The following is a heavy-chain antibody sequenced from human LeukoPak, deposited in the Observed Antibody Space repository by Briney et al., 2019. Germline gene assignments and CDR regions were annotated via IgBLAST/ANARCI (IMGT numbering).Heavy chain of an antibody. CDR2: ISSSSSYI. CDR3: ASGGGSLYGMDV. J-gene: IGHJ6*02. V-gene: IGHV3-21*01. Sequence: TGGYMRLSCAASGFTFSSYGMNWVRPAPGKGLEWVSSISSSSSYIYYADSVKGRITISRDNAKNSLYLQMNSLRAEDTAVYYCASGGGSLYGMDVWGQGTTVTVSS. D-gene: IGHD2-15*01. CDR1: GFTFSSYG.